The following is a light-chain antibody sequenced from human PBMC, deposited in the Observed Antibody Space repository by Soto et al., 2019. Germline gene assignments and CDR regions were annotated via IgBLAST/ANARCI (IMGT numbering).Light chain of an antibody. CDR3: QKYNTVPRT. CDR1: QGISHF. V-gene: IGKV1-27*01. J-gene: IGKJ1*01. Sequence: DIQMTQSPSSLSASVGDRVTITCRASQGISHFLAWYQQKPGKVPKLLIYAASILQSGVPPRFSGSGSGTEFTLTISSPQPEDVATYYCQKYNTVPRTFGQGTKVEI. CDR2: AAS.